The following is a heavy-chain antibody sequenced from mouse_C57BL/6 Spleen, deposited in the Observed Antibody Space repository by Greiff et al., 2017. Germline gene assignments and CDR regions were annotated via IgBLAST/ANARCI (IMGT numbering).Heavy chain of an antibody. V-gene: IGHV1-64*01. CDR2: IHPNSGST. D-gene: IGHD2-1*01. CDR3: ASLYSYYFDY. Sequence: QVQLQQPGAELVKPGASVTLSCKASGYTFTSYWMHWVKQRPGQGLEWIGMIHPNSGSTNYNEKFKSKATLTVDKSSSTAYMQLSSLTSEDSAVYYCASLYSYYFDYWGQGTTLTVSS. J-gene: IGHJ2*01. CDR1: GYTFTSYW.